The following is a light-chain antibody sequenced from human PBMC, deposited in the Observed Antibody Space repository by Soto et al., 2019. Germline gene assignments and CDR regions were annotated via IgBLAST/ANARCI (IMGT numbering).Light chain of an antibody. CDR1: QGVSSY. CDR3: PQSSIWPLLT. J-gene: IGKJ4*01. V-gene: IGKV3-11*01. Sequence: EIVLTQSPATLSLSPGERATLSCRASQGVSSYLAWYQQKPGQAPRLLIYDASNRATGIPARFSGSGSGTDFTLTISSLEPEDFAVYYWPQSSIWPLLTFGGRTKV. CDR2: DAS.